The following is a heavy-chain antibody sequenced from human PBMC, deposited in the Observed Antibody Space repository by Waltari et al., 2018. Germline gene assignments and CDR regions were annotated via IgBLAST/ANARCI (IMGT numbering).Heavy chain of an antibody. D-gene: IGHD6-13*01. V-gene: IGHV3-9*01. Sequence: EVQLVESGGGLVQPGRSLRLSCAASGFTFDDYAMHWVRQAPGQGLEWVSGISWNSGSIGYADSVKGRFTISRDNAKNSLYLQMNRLRAEDTALYYCAKVYSSSWYAYDYWGQGTLVTVSS. CDR1: GFTFDDYA. CDR3: AKVYSSSWYAYDY. CDR2: ISWNSGSI. J-gene: IGHJ4*02.